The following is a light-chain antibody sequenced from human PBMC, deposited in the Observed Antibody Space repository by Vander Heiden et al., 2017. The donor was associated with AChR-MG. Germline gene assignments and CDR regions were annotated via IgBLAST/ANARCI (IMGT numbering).Light chain of an antibody. CDR1: SSDIGGYEY. V-gene: IGLV2-14*01. CDR3: SSYSPRGVV. CDR2: DVS. Sequence: QSALTQPASVSGSPGQSITISCTGTSSDIGGYEYVSWYQQHPGKAPKLMISDVSRRPSGVSNRFSGSRSGNTASLTISGLQAEDEADYYCSSYSPRGVVFGGGTKLTVL. J-gene: IGLJ3*02.